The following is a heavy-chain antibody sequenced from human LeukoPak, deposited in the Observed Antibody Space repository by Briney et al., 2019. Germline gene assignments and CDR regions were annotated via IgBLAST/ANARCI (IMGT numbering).Heavy chain of an antibody. V-gene: IGHV4-34*01. CDR2: INHSGST. D-gene: IGHD6-6*01. Sequence: SETLSLTCAVYGVSFSGYYWSWIRQPPGKGLEWIGEINHSGSTNYNPSLKSRVTISVDTSKNQFSLKLSSVTAADTAVYYCARSRSIAARTFDYWGQGTLVTVSS. CDR3: ARSRSIAARTFDY. CDR1: GVSFSGYY. J-gene: IGHJ4*02.